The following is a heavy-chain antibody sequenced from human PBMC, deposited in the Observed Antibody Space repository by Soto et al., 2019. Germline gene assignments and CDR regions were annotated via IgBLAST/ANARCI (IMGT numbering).Heavy chain of an antibody. CDR1: GGTFSSYA. D-gene: IGHD1-1*01. J-gene: IGHJ4*02. CDR2: IIPIFGTA. V-gene: IGHV1-69*13. CDR3: ARDGKGAAYTHGPYYFDY. Sequence: ASVKVSCKASGGTFSSYAISWVRQAPGQGLEWMGGIIPIFGTANYAQKFQGRVTITADESTSTAYMELSSLRSEDTAVYYCARDGKGAAYTHGPYYFDYWGQGALVTVSS.